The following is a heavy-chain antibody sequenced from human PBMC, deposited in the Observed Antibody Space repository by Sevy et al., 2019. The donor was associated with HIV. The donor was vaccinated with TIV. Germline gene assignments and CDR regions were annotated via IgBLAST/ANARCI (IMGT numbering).Heavy chain of an antibody. V-gene: IGHV3-23*01. CDR2: LSFGCGKI. Sequence: GSLRLSCAASGFAFYDYSMSWIRQAPGKGLEWVATLSFGCGKINSADSVKGRFTISRDNSKNSFYLQMDNLRVEDTALYYCAREGCTRPHDYWGQGTRVTVSS. D-gene: IGHD2-8*01. J-gene: IGHJ4*02. CDR1: GFAFYDYS. CDR3: AREGCTRPHDY.